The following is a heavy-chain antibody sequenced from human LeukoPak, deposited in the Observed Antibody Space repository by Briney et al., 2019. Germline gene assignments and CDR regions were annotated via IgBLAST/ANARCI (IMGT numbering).Heavy chain of an antibody. J-gene: IGHJ4*02. D-gene: IGHD5-18*01. CDR3: AKHTAV. Sequence: GGSLRLSCAASGFIFSNYGMYWVRQAPGKGLEWVTFIRYDGSNKFYADSVKGRFTISRDNSKNTLYLQMNSLRAEDTAVYYCAKHTAVWGQGTLVTVSS. CDR2: IRYDGSNK. CDR1: GFIFSNYG. V-gene: IGHV3-30*02.